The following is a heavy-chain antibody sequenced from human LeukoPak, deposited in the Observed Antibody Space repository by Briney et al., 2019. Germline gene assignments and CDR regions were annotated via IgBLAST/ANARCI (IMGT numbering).Heavy chain of an antibody. CDR1: GGSIITSSYF. D-gene: IGHD3-9*01. CDR2: IYYSGIT. Sequence: SETLSLTCTVSGGSIITSSYFWGWIRQPPGKGLEWIGSIYYSGITYYNPSLKSRVTISVDTSKNQFSLKLSSVTAADTAVYYCAREERYFDWLLTQQPPPGAFDIWGQGTMVTVSS. CDR3: AREERYFDWLLTQQPPPGAFDI. J-gene: IGHJ3*02. V-gene: IGHV4-39*07.